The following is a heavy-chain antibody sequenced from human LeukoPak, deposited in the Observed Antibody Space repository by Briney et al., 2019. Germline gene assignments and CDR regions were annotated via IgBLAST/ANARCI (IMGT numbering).Heavy chain of an antibody. CDR3: ARVPLYSGSYLDAFDI. CDR2: INPNSGGT. D-gene: IGHD1-26*01. V-gene: IGHV1-2*04. CDR1: GYTFTGYY. Sequence: GASVKVSCKASGYTFTGYYMHWVRQAPGQGLEWMGWINPNSGGTNYAQKFQGWVTMTRDTSISTAYMELSSLRSEDTAVYYCARVPLYSGSYLDAFDIWGQGTMVTVSS. J-gene: IGHJ3*02.